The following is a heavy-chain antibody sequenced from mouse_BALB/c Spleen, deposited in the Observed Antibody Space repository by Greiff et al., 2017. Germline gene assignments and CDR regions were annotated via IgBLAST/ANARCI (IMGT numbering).Heavy chain of an antibody. J-gene: IGHJ1*01. CDR3: ARDTMITTWYFDV. D-gene: IGHD2-4*01. V-gene: IGHV5-9-4*01. CDR1: GFTFSSYA. Sequence: EVKLVESGGGLVKPGGSLKLSCAASGFTFSSYAMSWVRQSPEKRLEWVAEISSGGSYTYYPDTVTGRFTISRDNAKNTLYLEMSSLRSEDTAMYYCARDTMITTWYFDVWGAGTTVTVSS. CDR2: ISSGGSYT.